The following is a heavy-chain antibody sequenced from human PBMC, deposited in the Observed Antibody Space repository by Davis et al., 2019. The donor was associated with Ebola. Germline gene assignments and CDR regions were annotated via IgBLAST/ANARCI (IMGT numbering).Heavy chain of an antibody. D-gene: IGHD4-11*01. CDR3: ARDYSNYYHNWFDP. V-gene: IGHV4-59*01. CDR1: GGSISSYY. CDR2: IYYSGST. Sequence: PSETLSLTCTVSGGSISSYYWSWIRQPPGKGLEWIGYIYYSGSTNYNPSLKSRVTISVDTSKNQFSLKLSSVTAADTAVYYCARDYSNYYHNWFDPWGQGTLVTVSS. J-gene: IGHJ5*02.